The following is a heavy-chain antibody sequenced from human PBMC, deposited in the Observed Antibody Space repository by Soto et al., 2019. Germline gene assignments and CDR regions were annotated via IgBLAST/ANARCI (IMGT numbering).Heavy chain of an antibody. J-gene: IGHJ2*01. Sequence: QVQLIQSGAEVKKPGSSVKVSCKASGGTFSGYGISWVRHAPGQGLEWMGGIIPAFGTTNYAQNFQDRVTITADSSTNTAYMELSRLGSEDTAVYSCARARIPFWDFGLWGRCTLVTVSS. CDR1: GGTFSGYG. CDR3: ARARIPFWDFGL. CDR2: IIPAFGTT. V-gene: IGHV1-69*06.